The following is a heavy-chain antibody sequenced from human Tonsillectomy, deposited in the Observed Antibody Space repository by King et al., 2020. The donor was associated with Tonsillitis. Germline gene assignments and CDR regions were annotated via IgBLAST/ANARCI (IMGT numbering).Heavy chain of an antibody. Sequence: TLKESGPALVKPPQTLTLTCTFSGFSLSTSGMRVSWIRQPPGKALEWLARIDWDDDKIYSTSLKTRLTISKDTSKNQVVLTMTNMDPVDTATYYCARYFWDTSGYHYFDYWGQGTLVTVSS. D-gene: IGHD3-22*01. J-gene: IGHJ4*02. CDR2: IDWDDDK. V-gene: IGHV2-70*04. CDR3: ARYFWDTSGYHYFDY. CDR1: GFSLSTSGMR.